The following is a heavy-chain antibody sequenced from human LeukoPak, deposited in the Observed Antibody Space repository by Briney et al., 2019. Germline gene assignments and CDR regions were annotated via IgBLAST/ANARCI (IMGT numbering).Heavy chain of an antibody. CDR1: GFNFDDYA. CDR3: AKDISMVRGVASDY. CDR2: ITWTGGGI. D-gene: IGHD3-10*01. V-gene: IGHV3-9*01. Sequence: GGSLRLSCAASGFNFDDYAMHWVRQAPGKGLEWVSGITWTGGGIGYADSVKGRFTVSRDNAKNSLYLQMNSLRAEDTALYYCAKDISMVRGVASDYWGQGTLVTVSS. J-gene: IGHJ4*02.